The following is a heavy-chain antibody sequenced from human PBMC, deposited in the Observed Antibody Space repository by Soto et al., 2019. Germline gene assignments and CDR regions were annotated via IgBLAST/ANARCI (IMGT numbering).Heavy chain of an antibody. CDR2: INPSGGST. V-gene: IGHV1-46*01. CDR1: GYTFTSYY. CDR3: ASTNCGGDCSDPWVRQYQLIYIMDV. Sequence: ASVKVSFKASGYTFTSYYMHWVRQAPGQGLEWMGIINPSGGSTSYAQKFQGRVTMTRDTSTSTVYMELSSLRSEDTAVYYCASTNCGGDCSDPWVRQYQLIYIMDVWGQGTTVTVSS. J-gene: IGHJ6*02. D-gene: IGHD2-21*02.